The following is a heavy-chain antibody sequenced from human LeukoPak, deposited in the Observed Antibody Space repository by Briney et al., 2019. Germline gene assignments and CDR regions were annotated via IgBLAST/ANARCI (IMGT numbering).Heavy chain of an antibody. Sequence: SETLSLTCAVYGGSFSGYYWSWIRQPPGKGLEWIGEINHSGSTNYNPSLKSRVTISVDTSKNQFSLKLSSVTAADTAVYYCARLYDSSGYYYAAAFDIWGQGTMVTVSS. CDR2: INHSGST. CDR3: ARLYDSSGYYYAAAFDI. J-gene: IGHJ3*02. D-gene: IGHD3-22*01. CDR1: GGSFSGYY. V-gene: IGHV4-34*01.